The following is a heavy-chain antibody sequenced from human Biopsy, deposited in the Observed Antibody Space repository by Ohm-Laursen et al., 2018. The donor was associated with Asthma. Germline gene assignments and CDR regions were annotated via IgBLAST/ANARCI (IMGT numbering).Heavy chain of an antibody. Sequence: SLRLSCTASGFSFDDCAMHWVRQAPGKGLEWVSSISWNSGNIDYADSVKGRFTISRDNAKNSLYLQMQSLRPEDTAFYYCAKVRSDWVITESFDYWGQGVLVTVSS. J-gene: IGHJ4*02. CDR2: ISWNSGNI. CDR3: AKVRSDWVITESFDY. CDR1: GFSFDDCA. D-gene: IGHD3-22*01. V-gene: IGHV3-9*01.